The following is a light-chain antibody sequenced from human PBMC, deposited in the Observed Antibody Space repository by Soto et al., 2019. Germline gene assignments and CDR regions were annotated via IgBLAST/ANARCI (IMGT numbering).Light chain of an antibody. Sequence: QPVLTQPASVSGSPGQSITISCTGTSSDVGGYKYVSWYQQYTGKAPKVMIYEVSSRPSGVSNRFSGSKSGNTASLTISGLQAEDESDYFCSSYTSSNTLVFGTGTKLTVL. CDR1: SSDVGGYKY. V-gene: IGLV2-14*01. J-gene: IGLJ1*01. CDR3: SSYTSSNTLV. CDR2: EVS.